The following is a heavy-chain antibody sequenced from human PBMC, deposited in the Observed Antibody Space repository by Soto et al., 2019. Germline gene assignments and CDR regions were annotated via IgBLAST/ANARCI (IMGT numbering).Heavy chain of an antibody. Sequence: WIWIRQPPGKGLEWIGYIHYSGRTHYNPSLESRVTISVDTSKNQFSLRLSSVTAADTAEYYCARFSPPGYYYMDVWGKGTSVTVAS. CDR2: IHYSGRT. J-gene: IGHJ6*03. CDR3: ARFSPPGYYYMDV. V-gene: IGHV4-31*02.